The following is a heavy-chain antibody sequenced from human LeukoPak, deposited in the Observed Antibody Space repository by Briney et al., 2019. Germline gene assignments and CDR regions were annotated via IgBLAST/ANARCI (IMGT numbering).Heavy chain of an antibody. J-gene: IGHJ5*02. CDR3: ARDRISYHDILTGLMFDP. CDR2: ISSSSSYI. D-gene: IGHD3-9*01. CDR1: GFTFSSYS. Sequence: PGGSLRLSCAASGFTFSSYSMNWVRQAPGKGLEWVSSISSSSSYIYYADSVKGRFTISRDNAKNSLYLQMNSLRAEDTAVYYCARDRISYHDILTGLMFDPWGQGTLVTVSS. V-gene: IGHV3-21*01.